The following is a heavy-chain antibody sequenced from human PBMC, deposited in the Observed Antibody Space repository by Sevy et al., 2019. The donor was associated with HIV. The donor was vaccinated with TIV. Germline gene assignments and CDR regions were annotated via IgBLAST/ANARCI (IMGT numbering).Heavy chain of an antibody. CDR1: GVTFSGYA. CDR3: ARPQRPSGYSSSGDAFDV. J-gene: IGHJ3*01. CDR2: FVPSFDLS. D-gene: IGHD6-13*01. Sequence: ASVKVSCKASGVTFSGYAINWVRQTPGQGLEWMGWFVPSFDLSKYAQKFQGRVTFTADESTDTAYMKLSSLRSDDTAVYYCARPQRPSGYSSSGDAFDVWDQGTMVTVSS. V-gene: IGHV1-69*13.